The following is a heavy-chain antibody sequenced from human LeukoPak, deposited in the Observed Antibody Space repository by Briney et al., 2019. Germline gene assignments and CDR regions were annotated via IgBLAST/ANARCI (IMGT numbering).Heavy chain of an antibody. Sequence: SETLSLTCSVSGGSINNYWWNWIRQPPGKGLEWIGYIYYSGSTSYNPSLKSRLTISVDTSKNQFSLKLSSVTAADTAVYYCASLNMIIGWYFDLWGRGTLVTVSS. CDR3: ASLNMIIGWYFDL. D-gene: IGHD3-16*01. CDR2: IYYSGST. V-gene: IGHV4-59*01. J-gene: IGHJ2*01. CDR1: GGSINNYW.